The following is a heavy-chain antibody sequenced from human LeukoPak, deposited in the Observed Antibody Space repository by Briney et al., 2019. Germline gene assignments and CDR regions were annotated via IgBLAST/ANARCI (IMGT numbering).Heavy chain of an antibody. CDR1: GDSITNTNYY. V-gene: IGHV4-39*01. CDR2: VYYNGGT. J-gene: IGHJ5*02. D-gene: IGHD3-3*01. CDR3: ARQSFGVLLGWFDP. Sequence: SETLSLTCSVSGDSITNTNYYWAWIRQPPGQGLEWIGSVYYNGGTYYNPSLESRVTISVDTSKHFSLKVNSVTAADTAVYFCARQSFGVLLGWFDPWGQGSLVTVSS.